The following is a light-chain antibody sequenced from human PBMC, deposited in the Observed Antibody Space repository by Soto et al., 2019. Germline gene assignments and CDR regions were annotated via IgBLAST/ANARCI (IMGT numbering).Light chain of an antibody. J-gene: IGLJ1*01. CDR1: SSDVGSYNL. Sequence: SVLTQPASVSGSPGRSITISCTGTSSDVGSYNLVSWYQQHPGKAPKLMIYEVSKRPSGVSNRFSGSKSGNTASLAISGLQAEDEADYYCCSYAGRAYVFGTGTKVTVL. CDR2: EVS. CDR3: CSYAGRAYV. V-gene: IGLV2-23*02.